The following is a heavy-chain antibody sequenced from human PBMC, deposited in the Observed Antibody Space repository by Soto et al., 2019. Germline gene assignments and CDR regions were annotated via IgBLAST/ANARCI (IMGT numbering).Heavy chain of an antibody. D-gene: IGHD1-26*01. CDR3: SRDFQHLYSVSYWVFDS. V-gene: IGHV6-1*01. J-gene: IGHJ4*02. CDR1: GDSVSRNSPA. CDR2: TYYRSKWYN. Sequence: PSQTLSLTFAISGDSVSRNSPAWNWIRQSPSRGIEWLGRTYYRSKWYNDYAVSVKSRITINPDTSKNHFSLQLNSVTPADTAVYYCSRDFQHLYSVSYWVFDSWGQGTLVTVSS.